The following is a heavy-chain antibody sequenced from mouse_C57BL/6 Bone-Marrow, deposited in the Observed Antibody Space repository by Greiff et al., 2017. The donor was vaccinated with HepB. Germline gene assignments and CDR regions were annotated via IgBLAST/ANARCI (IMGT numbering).Heavy chain of an antibody. CDR2: IYPGSGST. D-gene: IGHD1-1*01. Sequence: QVQLQQPGAELVKPGASVKMSCKASGYTFTSYWITWVKQRPGQGLEWIGDIYPGSGSTNYNEKFKSKATLTVDTSSSTSYMQLSSLTSEDSAVYYCARSSYYGSSPWFAYWGQGTLVTVSA. CDR1: GYTFTSYW. J-gene: IGHJ3*01. V-gene: IGHV1-55*01. CDR3: ARSSYYGSSPWFAY.